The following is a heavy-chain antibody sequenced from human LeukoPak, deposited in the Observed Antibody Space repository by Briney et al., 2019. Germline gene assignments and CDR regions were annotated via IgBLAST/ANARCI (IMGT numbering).Heavy chain of an antibody. V-gene: IGHV3-49*04. J-gene: IGHJ4*02. D-gene: IGHD2-21*02. Sequence: GRSLRLSGTGSGFSFVDYAVSWVRQAPGKGLEWVGFIRSKSSGGTTEYAASEEGRFTISRDDSKSIAYLPMNSLRAEDTAVYYCAKEPPFDDYYFNFWGQGTLVTVSS. CDR3: AKEPPFDDYYFNF. CDR1: GFSFVDYA. CDR2: IRSKSSGGTT.